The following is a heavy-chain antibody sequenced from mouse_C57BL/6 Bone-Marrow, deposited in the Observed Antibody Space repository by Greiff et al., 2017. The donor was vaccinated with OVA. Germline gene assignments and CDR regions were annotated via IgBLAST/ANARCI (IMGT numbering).Heavy chain of an antibody. CDR1: GFTFSSYG. V-gene: IGHV5-6*01. CDR2: ISSGCSYT. J-gene: IGHJ2*01. Sequence: EVKLMESGGDLVKPGGSLKLSCAASGFTFSSYGMSWVRQTPDQRLEWVATISSGCSYTYYPDSVKGRFTISRDNAKNTLYLQLSSLKSEDTAMYNSARDWGHFDYWGKGTTLTVSS. CDR3: ARDWGHFDY.